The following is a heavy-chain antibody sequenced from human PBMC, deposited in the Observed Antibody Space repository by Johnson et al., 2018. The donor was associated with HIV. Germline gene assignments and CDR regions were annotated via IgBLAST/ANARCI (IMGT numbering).Heavy chain of an antibody. CDR1: GFTFSSYA. V-gene: IGHV3-33*08. Sequence: QMQLVESGGGVVQPGRSLRLSCAASGFTFSSYAMHWVRQAPGKGLEWVAVIWYDGSNKYYADSVKGRFTISRDNAKNTLYLQMNSLRAEDTAVYYCARDKRESFTMIGEDRAFDIWGQGTMVTVSS. J-gene: IGHJ3*02. CDR2: IWYDGSNK. CDR3: ARDKRESFTMIGEDRAFDI. D-gene: IGHD3-22*01.